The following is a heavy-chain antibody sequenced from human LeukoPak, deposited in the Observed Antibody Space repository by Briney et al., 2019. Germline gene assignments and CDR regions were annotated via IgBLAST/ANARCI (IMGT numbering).Heavy chain of an antibody. CDR1: GGSISSGGYY. Sequence: PSQTLSLTCTASGGSISSGGYYWSWIRQPPGKGLEWIGYIYHSGSTYYNPSLKSRVTISVDRSKNQFSLKLSSVTAADTAVYYCARESSITIFGVVPKAFDIWGQGTMVTVSS. D-gene: IGHD3-3*01. CDR2: IYHSGST. J-gene: IGHJ3*02. CDR3: ARESSITIFGVVPKAFDI. V-gene: IGHV4-30-2*01.